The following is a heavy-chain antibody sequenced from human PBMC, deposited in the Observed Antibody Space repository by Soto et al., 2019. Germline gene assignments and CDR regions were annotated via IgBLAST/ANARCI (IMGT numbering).Heavy chain of an antibody. V-gene: IGHV3-30*03. CDR3: ARHPGDYYYGMDV. J-gene: IGHJ6*02. D-gene: IGHD3-10*01. CDR2: ISYDGSNK. CDR1: GFIFSNYG. Sequence: GGSLRLSCAGSGFIFSNYGIHWVRQAPGKGLEWVALISYDGSNKYYADSVKGRFTVSRDDSKNTLYLQMNSLRAEDTAVYYSARHPGDYYYGMDVWGQGTTVTVSS.